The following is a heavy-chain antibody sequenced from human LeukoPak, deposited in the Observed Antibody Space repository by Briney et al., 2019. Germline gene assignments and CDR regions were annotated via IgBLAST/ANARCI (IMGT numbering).Heavy chain of an antibody. D-gene: IGHD2-2*02. CDR1: GGSISSSNW. Sequence: SETLSLTCAVSGGSISSSNWWSWVRQPPGKGLEWIGEIYHSGSTNYNPSLKSRVTISVDKSKNQFSLKLSSVTAADTAVYYCARGPYCSSTSCYTTGAFDYWGQETLVTVSS. J-gene: IGHJ4*02. CDR2: IYHSGST. CDR3: ARGPYCSSTSCYTTGAFDY. V-gene: IGHV4-4*02.